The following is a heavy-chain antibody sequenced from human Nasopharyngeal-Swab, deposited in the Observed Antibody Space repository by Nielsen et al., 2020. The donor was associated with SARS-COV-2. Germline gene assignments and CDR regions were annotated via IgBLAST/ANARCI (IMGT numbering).Heavy chain of an antibody. CDR3: ARGGYDILTGSEGVDV. D-gene: IGHD3-9*01. V-gene: IGHV4-30-4*01. CDR2: IYYSGST. Sequence: WIRQPPGKGLGWIGYIYYSGSTYYNPSLKSRVTISVDTSKNQFSLKLSSVTAADTAVYYCARGGYDILTGSEGVDVWGKGTTVTVSS. J-gene: IGHJ6*04.